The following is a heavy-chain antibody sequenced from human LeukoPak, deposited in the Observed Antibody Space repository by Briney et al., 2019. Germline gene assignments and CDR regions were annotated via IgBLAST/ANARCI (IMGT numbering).Heavy chain of an antibody. Sequence: NLGESLKISCKASGYSFTNYWIGWVRQMPGKGLEWMGIIYPGTSDTKYSPSFQGHVTVSADKSISTAYLQWSSLKASDTAMYYCARRGYDSRGYHFYFGYWGQGTLVTVSS. CDR1: GYSFTNYW. J-gene: IGHJ4*02. V-gene: IGHV5-51*01. CDR3: ARRGYDSRGYHFYFGY. CDR2: IYPGTSDT. D-gene: IGHD3-22*01.